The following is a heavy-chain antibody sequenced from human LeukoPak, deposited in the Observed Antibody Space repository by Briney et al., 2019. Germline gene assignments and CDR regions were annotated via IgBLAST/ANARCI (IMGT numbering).Heavy chain of an antibody. D-gene: IGHD1-26*01. CDR2: ISGSGGST. CDR1: GFTFSSYA. CDR3: AKDLGFYSGSQVGPDAFDI. J-gene: IGHJ3*02. V-gene: IGHV3-23*01. Sequence: GVSLRLSCAASGFTFSSYAMSWVRQAPGKGLEWVSAISGSGGSTYYADSVKGRFTISRDNSKNTLYLQMNSLRAEDTAVYYCAKDLGFYSGSQVGPDAFDIWGQGTMVTVSS.